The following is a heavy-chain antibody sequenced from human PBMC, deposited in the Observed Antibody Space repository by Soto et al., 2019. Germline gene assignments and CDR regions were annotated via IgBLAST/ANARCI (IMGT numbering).Heavy chain of an antibody. V-gene: IGHV1-2*04. Sequence: GSPVKASCEESFYTLPVPGIKLGGQAPGQGLEWMGWINPNSGGTNYAQKFQGWVTLTRDTSISTAYMEVSRLTSDDTAVYYCARSLLARPFDYWGQGTLVTVSS. D-gene: IGHD2-21*01. CDR2: INPNSGGT. CDR3: ARSLLARPFDY. J-gene: IGHJ4*02. CDR1: FYTLPVPG.